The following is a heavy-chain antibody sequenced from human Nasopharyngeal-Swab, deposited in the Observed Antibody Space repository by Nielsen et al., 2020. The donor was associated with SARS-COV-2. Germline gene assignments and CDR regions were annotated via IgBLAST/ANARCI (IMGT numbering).Heavy chain of an antibody. CDR3: AVPRGSGWYYRSLSFDY. V-gene: IGHV1-8*02. Sequence: ASVKVSCKASGYTFTSYYMHWVRQAPGQGLEWMGWMNPNSGNTGYAQKFQGRVTMTRNTSISTAYMELSSLRSEDTAVYYCAVPRGSGWYYRSLSFDYWGQGTLVTVSS. D-gene: IGHD6-19*01. J-gene: IGHJ4*02. CDR1: GYTFTSYY. CDR2: MNPNSGNT.